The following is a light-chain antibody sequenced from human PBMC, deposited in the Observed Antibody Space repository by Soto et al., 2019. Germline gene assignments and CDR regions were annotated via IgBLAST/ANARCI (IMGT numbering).Light chain of an antibody. CDR2: GAS. CDR1: QSVSSH. Sequence: EIVLTQSPGTLSVSPGERATLSCRANQSVSSHLAWYQQIPGQAPRLLIYGASTRATGIPDRFSGSGSGTDFTLTISRREPEDFAVYYCHQYGTSLRYTFGQGTKLES. CDR3: HQYGTSLRYT. J-gene: IGKJ2*01. V-gene: IGKV3-20*01.